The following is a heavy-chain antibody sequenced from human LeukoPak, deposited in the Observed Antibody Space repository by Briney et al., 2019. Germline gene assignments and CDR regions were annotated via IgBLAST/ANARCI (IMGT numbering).Heavy chain of an antibody. Sequence: GGSLRXSXXXXXXTFNXYDMHWVRQAPGKGLEWVSFITGSGVTTSYADSVKGRFTISKDSAKHSLFLQMNSLRAEDTAVYYCARPTSSGSINSWGQGTLVTVSS. V-gene: IGHV3-48*01. D-gene: IGHD6-19*01. CDR2: ITGSGVTT. CDR3: ARPTSSGSINS. J-gene: IGHJ4*02. CDR1: XXTFNXYD.